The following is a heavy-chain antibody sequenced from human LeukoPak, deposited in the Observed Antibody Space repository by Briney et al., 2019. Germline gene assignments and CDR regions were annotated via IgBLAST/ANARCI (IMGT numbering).Heavy chain of an antibody. CDR1: GFTLSNHW. CDR3: ASRTVAPFDY. V-gene: IGHV3-74*01. Sequence: GGSLRLSCAVSGFTLSNHWMHWVRQAPGKGLVWVSRIKSDGISTSYADSVKGRFTISRDNAKNSLYLQMNSLRAEDTAVYYCASRTVAPFDYWGQGTLVTVSS. J-gene: IGHJ4*02. CDR2: IKSDGIST. D-gene: IGHD4-23*01.